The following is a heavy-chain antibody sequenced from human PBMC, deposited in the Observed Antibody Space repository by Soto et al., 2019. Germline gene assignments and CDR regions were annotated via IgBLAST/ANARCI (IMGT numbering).Heavy chain of an antibody. Sequence: QVQLVESGGGVVQPGRSLRLSCAASGFTFSSYGMHWVRQAPGKGLEWVAVISYDGSNKYYADSVKGRFTISRDNSKNTLYLQMNSLRAEDTAVYYCAKEYYYDSSGYSSLFDYRDQGTLVTVSS. CDR3: AKEYYYDSSGYSSLFDY. CDR2: ISYDGSNK. V-gene: IGHV3-30*18. CDR1: GFTFSSYG. J-gene: IGHJ4*02. D-gene: IGHD3-22*01.